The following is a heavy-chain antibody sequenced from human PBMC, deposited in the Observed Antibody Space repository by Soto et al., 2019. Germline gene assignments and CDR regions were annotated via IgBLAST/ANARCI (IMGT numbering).Heavy chain of an antibody. CDR1: GYTLTELS. V-gene: IGHV1-24*01. J-gene: IGHJ6*02. D-gene: IGHD6-13*01. Sequence: ASVKVSCKVSGYTLTELSMHWVRQAPGKGLEWMGGFDPEDGETIYAQKFQGRVTMTEDTSTDTAYMELSSLRSEDTAVYYCATGQQQPLYYYYYGMDVWGQGTTVTVSS. CDR2: FDPEDGET. CDR3: ATGQQQPLYYYYYGMDV.